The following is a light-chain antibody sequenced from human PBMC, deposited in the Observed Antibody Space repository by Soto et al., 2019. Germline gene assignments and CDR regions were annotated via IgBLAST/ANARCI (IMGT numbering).Light chain of an antibody. J-gene: IGLJ1*01. Sequence: QSVMTQPPSVSAAPGQRVTISCSGSSSNIGGNSVSWYQQLPGTAPKLLIYAGDKRPSGIPDRFSGSKSGTSATLGITGFQTGDEADHYCGSWDSSLSAYVFGTGTKLTVL. CDR3: GSWDSSLSAYV. CDR2: AGD. CDR1: SSNIGGNS. V-gene: IGLV1-51*01.